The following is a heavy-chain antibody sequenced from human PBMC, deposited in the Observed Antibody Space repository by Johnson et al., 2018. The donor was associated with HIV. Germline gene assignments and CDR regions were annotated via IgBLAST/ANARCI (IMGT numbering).Heavy chain of an antibody. V-gene: IGHV3-30*02. D-gene: IGHD3-16*01. CDR1: GFTFGDYA. CDR2: IRYDGSNK. J-gene: IGHJ3*02. Sequence: QVQLVESGGGLVQPGRSLRLSCTASGFTFGDYAMGWVRQAPGKGLEWVAFIRYDGSNKYYGDSVKGRFTISRDNSKNTLYVQMNSLRVEDTAVYYCAKMSRGRQDAFDIWGQGAMVSVSA. CDR3: AKMSRGRQDAFDI.